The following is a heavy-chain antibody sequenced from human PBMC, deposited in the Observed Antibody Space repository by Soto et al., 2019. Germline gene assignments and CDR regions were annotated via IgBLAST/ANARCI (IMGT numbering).Heavy chain of an antibody. D-gene: IGHD1-26*01. CDR3: ARDGIVGVTYWWFDP. CDR1: GYNFKSYN. CDR2: ISGGNGNT. Sequence: QVQLVQSGAEVKKPGASVTLSCKASGYNFKSYNMHWVRQAPGQRLEWMGWISGGNGNTKYAQKFQGRVTISRDTSATTVHMELSNLTSEDTAVYYCARDGIVGVTYWWFDPWGQGSLVTVSS. J-gene: IGHJ5*02. V-gene: IGHV1-3*01.